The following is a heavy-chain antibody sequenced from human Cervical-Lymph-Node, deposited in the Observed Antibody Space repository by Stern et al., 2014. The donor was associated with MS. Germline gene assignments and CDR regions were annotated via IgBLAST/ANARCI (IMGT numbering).Heavy chain of an antibody. J-gene: IGHJ4*02. Sequence: EVQLVQSGGGSVQPGRALRLFCAASRFTFDDCAMHWVRQAPGKGLEWVSGISWNSNNIGYSDFVRGRLIISRDNAKNSLYLQMNGLRPEDTALYYCAKDISERHYYFDSWGEGTLVTVSS. V-gene: IGHV3-9*01. CDR1: RFTFDDCA. D-gene: IGHD3-16*02. CDR2: ISWNSNNI. CDR3: AKDISERHYYFDS.